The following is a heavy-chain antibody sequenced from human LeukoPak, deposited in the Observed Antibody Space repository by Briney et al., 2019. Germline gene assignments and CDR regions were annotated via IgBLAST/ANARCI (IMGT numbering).Heavy chain of an antibody. CDR1: GFGFSRYW. J-gene: IGHJ4*02. CDR2: IYRDGSTT. CDR3: AKDLHGAFDY. V-gene: IGHV3-74*01. Sequence: PGGSLRLSCAASGFGFSRYWMHWVRQAPGTGLKWVSRIYRDGSTTDYADSVKGRFSISRDNSKNTLYLHMHSLRADDTALYYCAKDLHGAFDYWGQGILVTVSS. D-gene: IGHD3-10*01.